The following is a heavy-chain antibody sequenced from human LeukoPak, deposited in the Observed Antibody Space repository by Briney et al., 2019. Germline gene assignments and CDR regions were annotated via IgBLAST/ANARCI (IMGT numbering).Heavy chain of an antibody. V-gene: IGHV1-2*02. J-gene: IGHJ4*01. Sequence: ASVKVSCKTSGYTFTDFYLFWVRQAPGQGPEWMGWINPRTGDTKYAEKFLGRVTMTRDTSMTTAYMDLYSLRSDDTAAYFCATGLGYYDSTIRDWGQGTLVTVSS. CDR2: INPRTGDT. D-gene: IGHD3-22*01. CDR1: GYTFTDFY. CDR3: ATGLGYYDSTIRD.